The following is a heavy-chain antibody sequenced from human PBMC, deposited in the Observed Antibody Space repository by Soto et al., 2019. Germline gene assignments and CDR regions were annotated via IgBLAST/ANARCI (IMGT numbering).Heavy chain of an antibody. Sequence: VGSLRLSCAASGFIFSRSAMHWVRQAPGKXLEWVSAISGSGGSTYYADSVKGRFTISRDNSKNTLYLQMNSLRAEDTAVYYCAKDYKDVLRFLEWLANLDAFDIWGQGTMVTVSS. D-gene: IGHD3-3*01. V-gene: IGHV3-23*01. CDR2: ISGSGGST. CDR3: AKDYKDVLRFLEWLANLDAFDI. CDR1: GFIFSRSA. J-gene: IGHJ3*02.